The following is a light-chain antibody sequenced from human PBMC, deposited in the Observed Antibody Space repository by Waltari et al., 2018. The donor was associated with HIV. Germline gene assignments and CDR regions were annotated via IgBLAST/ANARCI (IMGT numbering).Light chain of an antibody. Sequence: QTVVTQEPSFPVSPGGTVTLTCGFTSGPVSTTHYPSLCQQTPGQAPRTRIYSTYSRSSGVPDRFSGSMLGDKASLTIAGAQADDEGDYFCVLYMGSGIWEFGGGTKLTVL. CDR2: STY. V-gene: IGLV8-61*01. CDR1: SGPVSTTHY. CDR3: VLYMGSGIWE. J-gene: IGLJ3*02.